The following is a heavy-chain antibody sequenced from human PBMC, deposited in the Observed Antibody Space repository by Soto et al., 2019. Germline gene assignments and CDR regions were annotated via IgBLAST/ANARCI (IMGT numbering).Heavy chain of an antibody. D-gene: IGHD2-2*01. CDR2: IRSKANSYAT. V-gene: IGHV3-73*02. J-gene: IGHJ4*02. Sequence: EVQLVESGGGLVQPGGSLKLSCAASGFTFSGSAMHWVRQASGKGLEWVGRIRSKANSYATAYAASAKGRFTISRDDSKNTAYLQMNRLKTEDTAVYYCTRNTCSSNSCYDYWGQGTLVTVYS. CDR3: TRNTCSSNSCYDY. CDR1: GFTFSGSA.